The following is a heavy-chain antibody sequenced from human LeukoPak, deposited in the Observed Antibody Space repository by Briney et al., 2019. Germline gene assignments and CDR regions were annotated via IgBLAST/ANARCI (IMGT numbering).Heavy chain of an antibody. CDR2: IYHSGST. J-gene: IGHJ5*02. Sequence: SETLSLTCAVPGYSISSGYYWGWIRQPPGKGLEWIGSIYHSGSTYYNPSLKSRVTISVDTSKNQFCLKLSSVTAADTAVYYCASTYRVGTTGFDPWGQGTLVTVSS. V-gene: IGHV4-38-2*01. D-gene: IGHD1-1*01. CDR3: ASTYRVGTTGFDP. CDR1: GYSISSGYY.